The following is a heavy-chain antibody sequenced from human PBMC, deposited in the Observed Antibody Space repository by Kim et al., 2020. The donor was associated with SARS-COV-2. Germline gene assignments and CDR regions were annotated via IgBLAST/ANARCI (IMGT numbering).Heavy chain of an antibody. CDR3: ARGDILTGRFDS. CDR2: A. J-gene: IGHJ4*02. V-gene: IGHV1-69*04. Sequence: ATYAHNFQGRVTIIADKSTTATFMELTSLRSEDTGVYYCARGDILTGRFDSWGQGTLVTVSS. D-gene: IGHD3-9*01.